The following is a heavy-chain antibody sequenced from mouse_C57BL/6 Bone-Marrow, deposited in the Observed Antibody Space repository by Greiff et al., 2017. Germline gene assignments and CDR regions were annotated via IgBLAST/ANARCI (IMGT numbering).Heavy chain of an antibody. CDR1: GYAFTNYL. V-gene: IGHV1-54*01. J-gene: IGHJ1*03. CDR3: ARGIYDGYWDWYFDV. CDR2: INPGSGGT. Sequence: QVQLQQSGAELVRPGTSVKVSCKASGYAFTNYLIEWVKQRPGQGLEWIGVINPGSGGTNYNEKFKGKATLTADKSSSTAYMQLSSLTSEDSAVYFCARGIYDGYWDWYFDVWGTGTTVTVSS. D-gene: IGHD2-3*01.